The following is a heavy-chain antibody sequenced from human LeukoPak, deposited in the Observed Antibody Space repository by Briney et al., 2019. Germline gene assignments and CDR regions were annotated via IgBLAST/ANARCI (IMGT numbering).Heavy chain of an antibody. V-gene: IGHV3-53*01. CDR3: ARGKDFGVVNDY. J-gene: IGHJ4*02. D-gene: IGHD3-3*01. CDR1: GFAVSSTY. CDR2: IYSGGST. Sequence: PGGSLRLSCAASGFAVSSTYMSWVRQAPGKGLEWVSVIYSGGSTFYADSVKGRFTISRDNSKNMLFLQMNSLTAEDTAVYYCARGKDFGVVNDYWGQGTLVTVSS.